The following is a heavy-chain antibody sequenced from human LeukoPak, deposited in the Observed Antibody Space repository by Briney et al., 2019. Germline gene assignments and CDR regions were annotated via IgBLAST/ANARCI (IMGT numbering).Heavy chain of an antibody. D-gene: IGHD3-22*01. CDR2: IYSGGST. Sequence: GGSLRLSCAASGFTVSSNYMSWVRQAPGKGLEWVSVIYSGGSTYYADSVKGRFTISRDNPKNTLYLQMNSLRAEDTAVYYCAKEETVHYYDSSGYWYYYYMDVWGKGTTVTISS. CDR3: AKEETVHYYDSSGYWYYYYMDV. J-gene: IGHJ6*03. V-gene: IGHV3-53*01. CDR1: GFTVSSNY.